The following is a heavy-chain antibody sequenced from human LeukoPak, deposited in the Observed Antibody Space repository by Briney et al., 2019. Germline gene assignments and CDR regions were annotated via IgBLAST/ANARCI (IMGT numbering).Heavy chain of an antibody. CDR1: GWTFSRYG. CDR2: IWYDGSNK. CDR3: ARGGSGYDFDF. Sequence: GGALRLSCAASGWTFSRYGMHWVRQAPGKGLEWVAVIWYDGSNKYYVDSVKGRFTISRDNSKNTLYLQMNSLRAEDTAVYYCARGGSGYDFDFWGQGTLVTVSS. V-gene: IGHV3-33*08. J-gene: IGHJ4*02. D-gene: IGHD5-12*01.